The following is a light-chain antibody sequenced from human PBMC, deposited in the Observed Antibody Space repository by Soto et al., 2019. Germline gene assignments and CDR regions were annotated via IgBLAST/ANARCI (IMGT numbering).Light chain of an antibody. J-gene: IGKJ2*01. V-gene: IGKV1-5*03. CDR3: QPYKKYSPLYT. CDR2: KAS. Sequence: DIQMTQSPATLSASVGDTVTITCRASQSVSTWLAWYQQKQGKDPKLLISKASSLERGVPSRFSTSGAGKEFTLNISSLQHEDFATYYCQPYKKYSPLYTFGPGTKLEI. CDR1: QSVSTW.